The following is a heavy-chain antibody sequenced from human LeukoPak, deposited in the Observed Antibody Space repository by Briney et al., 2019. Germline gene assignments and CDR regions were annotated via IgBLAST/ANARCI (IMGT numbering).Heavy chain of an antibody. CDR3: ASVNWGSSAYFDY. CDR2: IIPIFGTA. D-gene: IGHD7-27*01. CDR1: GYTFTNYG. V-gene: IGHV1-69*05. J-gene: IGHJ4*02. Sequence: SVKVSCKASGYTFTNYGISWVRQAPGQGLEWMGRIIPIFGTANYAQKFQGRVTITTDESTSTAYMELSSLRSEDTAVYYCASVNWGSSAYFDYWGQGTLVTVSS.